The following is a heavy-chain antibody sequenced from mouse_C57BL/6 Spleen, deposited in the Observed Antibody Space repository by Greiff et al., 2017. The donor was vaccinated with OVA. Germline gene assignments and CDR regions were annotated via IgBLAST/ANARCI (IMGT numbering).Heavy chain of an antibody. V-gene: IGHV5-17*01. CDR2: ISSGSSTI. Sequence: EVMLVESGGGLVKPGGSLKLSCAASGFTFSDYGMHWVRQAPEKGLEWVAYISSGSSTIYYADTVKGRFTISRDNAKNTLFLQMTSLRSEDTAMYYCARQGYDRVYAMDYWGQGTSVTVSS. CDR1: GFTFSDYG. CDR3: ARQGYDRVYAMDY. D-gene: IGHD2-2*01. J-gene: IGHJ4*01.